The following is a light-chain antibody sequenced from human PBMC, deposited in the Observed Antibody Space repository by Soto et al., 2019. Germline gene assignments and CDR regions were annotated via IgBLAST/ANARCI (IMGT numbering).Light chain of an antibody. Sequence: QSPLTQPASVSGSPVQSITISCTGTNSDIGGYNYVSWYQHHPGKAPKLMIYDVSNRPSGVSDRFSGSKSGNTASLTISGLQPEDEADYYCSSYTRSSTTAFGTGTKVTVL. CDR1: NSDIGGYNY. CDR3: SSYTRSSTTA. J-gene: IGLJ1*01. CDR2: DVS. V-gene: IGLV2-14*03.